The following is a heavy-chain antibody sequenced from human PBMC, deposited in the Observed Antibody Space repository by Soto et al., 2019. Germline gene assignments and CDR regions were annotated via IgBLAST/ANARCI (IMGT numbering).Heavy chain of an antibody. CDR2: IWYDGSNK. Sequence: GGSLRLSCAASGFTFSSYGMHWVRQAPGKGLEWVAVIWYDGSNKYYADSVKGRFTISRDNSKNTLYLQMNSLRAEDTAVYYCARGSSNLVVLAYWGQGTLVTVSS. J-gene: IGHJ4*02. CDR1: GFTFSSYG. CDR3: ARGSSNLVVLAY. V-gene: IGHV3-33*01. D-gene: IGHD2-15*01.